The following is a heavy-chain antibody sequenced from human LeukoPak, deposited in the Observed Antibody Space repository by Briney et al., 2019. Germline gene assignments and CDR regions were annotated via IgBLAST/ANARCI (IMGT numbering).Heavy chain of an antibody. CDR2: ISYDGSNK. Sequence: GGSLRLSCAASGFTFSSYAIHWVRQALGKGLEWVALISYDGSNKYYADSVKGRFTISRDNSKNTLYLQMNSLRAEDTAVYYCAKFTGSKKVVKDYFDYWGQGTLVTVSS. CDR3: AKFTGSKKVVKDYFDY. D-gene: IGHD3-10*01. V-gene: IGHV3-30*04. J-gene: IGHJ4*02. CDR1: GFTFSSYA.